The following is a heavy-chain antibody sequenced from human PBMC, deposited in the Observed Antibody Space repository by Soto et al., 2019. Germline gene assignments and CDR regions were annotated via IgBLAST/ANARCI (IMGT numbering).Heavy chain of an antibody. V-gene: IGHV2-5*02. D-gene: IGHD6-19*01. J-gene: IGHJ4*02. CDR2: IYWDDDK. CDR3: ANPGSCGWYYFDY. CDR1: GFSLSTSGVG. Sequence: QITLKESGPTLVKPTQTLTLTCTFSGFSLSTSGVGVGWIRQPPGKALEWLALIYWDDDKPYSSSLKSRRTTTXDXYKNQEVLTMTDMDSVDTATYYCANPGSCGWYYFDYWGQGPLVTVSS.